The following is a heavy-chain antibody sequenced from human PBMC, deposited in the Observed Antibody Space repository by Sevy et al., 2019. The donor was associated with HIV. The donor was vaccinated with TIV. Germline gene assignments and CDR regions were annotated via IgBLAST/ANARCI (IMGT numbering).Heavy chain of an antibody. CDR1: GGPIRTCTNF. Sequence: SETLSLTCLVSGGPIRTCTNFWGWIRQPPGKGLEWIGSIYCGGSTYYNPFLKSRVAISVDTSKNQFALKVNSVSAADTAVYYGARGRITFFDDWGQGALVTVSS. CDR3: ARGRITFFDD. CDR2: IYCGGST. V-gene: IGHV4-39*01. D-gene: IGHD3-16*01. J-gene: IGHJ4*02.